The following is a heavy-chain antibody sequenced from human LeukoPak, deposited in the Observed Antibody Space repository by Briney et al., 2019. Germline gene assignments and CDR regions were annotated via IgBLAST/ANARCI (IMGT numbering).Heavy chain of an antibody. Sequence: PGGSLRLSCAASGFTFSSYAMSWVRQAPGKGLEWVSAISGSGGSTYYADSVKGRFTISRDNSKNTLYLQMNSLRAEDTAVYHCAKDYDFWSGYPNDAFDIWGLGTMVTVSS. J-gene: IGHJ3*02. CDR2: ISGSGGST. D-gene: IGHD3-3*01. V-gene: IGHV3-23*01. CDR1: GFTFSSYA. CDR3: AKDYDFWSGYPNDAFDI.